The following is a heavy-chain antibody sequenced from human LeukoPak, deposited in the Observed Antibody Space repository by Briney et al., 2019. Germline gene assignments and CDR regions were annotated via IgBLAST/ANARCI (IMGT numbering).Heavy chain of an antibody. D-gene: IGHD4-17*01. Sequence: ASVKVSCKASGYTFTGYYMHWVRQAPGQGLEWMGWINPNSGGTNYAQKLQGRVTMTTDTSTSTAYMELRSLRSDDTAVYYCARDRPYGDSFGYWGQGTLVTVSS. V-gene: IGHV1-2*02. CDR1: GYTFTGYY. CDR2: INPNSGGT. CDR3: ARDRPYGDSFGY. J-gene: IGHJ4*02.